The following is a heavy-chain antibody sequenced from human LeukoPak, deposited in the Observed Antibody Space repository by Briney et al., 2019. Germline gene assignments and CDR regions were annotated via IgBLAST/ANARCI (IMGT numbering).Heavy chain of an antibody. V-gene: IGHV4-31*03. CDR1: GGSISSGDSH. CDR2: IYYSGTT. Sequence: SETLSLTCTVSGGSISSGDSHWSWIRQLPGKGLEWIGYIYYSGTTYYNPSLKSRVIMSVDTSKNQFSLKLSSVTAADTAVYYCARDAWGYCSSTTCYGGALDSWGQGTLVTVSS. D-gene: IGHD2-2*01. CDR3: ARDAWGYCSSTTCYGGALDS. J-gene: IGHJ4*02.